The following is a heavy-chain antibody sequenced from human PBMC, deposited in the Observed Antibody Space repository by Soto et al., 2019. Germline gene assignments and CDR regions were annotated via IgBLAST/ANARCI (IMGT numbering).Heavy chain of an antibody. J-gene: IGHJ4*02. D-gene: IGHD3-9*01. CDR2: VGGSGEYT. Sequence: PGGSLRLSCAASGFTFSSYAMIWVRQAPGKGLEWVSGVGGSGEYTYYADSVKGRFTISRDNSKNTVYLQISSLRAEDTAVYYCAKVLPGHYYYFEYWGQGTLVTVSS. V-gene: IGHV3-23*01. CDR1: GFTFSSYA. CDR3: AKVLPGHYYYFEY.